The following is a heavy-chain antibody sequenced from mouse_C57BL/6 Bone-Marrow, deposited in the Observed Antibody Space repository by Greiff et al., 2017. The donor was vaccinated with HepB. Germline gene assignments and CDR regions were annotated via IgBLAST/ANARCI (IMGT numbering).Heavy chain of an antibody. Sequence: VQLQQSGAELARPGASVKLSCKASGYTFTSYWMHWVKQRPGQGLEWIGAIYPGNSDTSYNQKFKGKAKLTAVTSASTAYMELSSLTNEDSAVYYCTGDYYGSSPHYFDYWGQGTTLTVSS. D-gene: IGHD1-1*01. CDR1: GYTFTSYW. CDR2: IYPGNSDT. V-gene: IGHV1-5*01. CDR3: TGDYYGSSPHYFDY. J-gene: IGHJ2*01.